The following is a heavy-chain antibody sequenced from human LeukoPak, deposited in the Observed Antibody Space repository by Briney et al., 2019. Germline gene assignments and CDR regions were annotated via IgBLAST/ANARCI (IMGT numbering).Heavy chain of an antibody. D-gene: IGHD4-23*01. CDR3: ARDNSVEDTAWWFDP. Sequence: GASVKVSCKASGGTFSSYAISWVRQAPGQGLEWMGGIIPIFGTANYAQKFQGRVTMTRDMSTSTDYMELSSQRSEDTAVYYCARDNSVEDTAWWFDPWGQGTLVTVSS. V-gene: IGHV1-69*05. CDR1: GGTFSSYA. J-gene: IGHJ5*02. CDR2: IIPIFGTA.